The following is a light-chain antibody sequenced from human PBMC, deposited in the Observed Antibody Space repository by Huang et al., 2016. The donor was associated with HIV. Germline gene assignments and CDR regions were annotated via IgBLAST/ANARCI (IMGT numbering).Light chain of an antibody. V-gene: IGKV1-17*03. Sequence: DIQLTQSPSVMSASVGDRGTITCRENQDIVSYLAWFQQKPGKVPKRLIYGVSSLQSGVPSRFSGSVSGTEFTLTISSLQPEDFATYYCLQHKAFHLPTFGQGTQVEV. CDR2: GVS. CDR1: QDIVSY. J-gene: IGKJ1*01. CDR3: LQHKAFHLPT.